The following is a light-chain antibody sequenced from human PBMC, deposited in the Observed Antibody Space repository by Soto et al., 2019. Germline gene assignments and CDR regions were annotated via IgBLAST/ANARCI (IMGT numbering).Light chain of an antibody. CDR3: SSYTISNTRQIV. V-gene: IGLV2-14*03. J-gene: IGLJ1*01. Sequence: QSALTQPASVSGSPGQSITISCTGTSSDVGGYNYVSWYQHHPGKAHKLMIFDVSNRPSGVSNRFSGSKSGNTASLTISGLQPEDEADYYCSSYTISNTRQIVFGTGTKVTVL. CDR2: DVS. CDR1: SSDVGGYNY.